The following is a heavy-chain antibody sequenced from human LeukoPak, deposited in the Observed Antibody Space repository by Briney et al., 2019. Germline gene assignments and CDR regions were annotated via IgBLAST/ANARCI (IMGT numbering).Heavy chain of an antibody. D-gene: IGHD2-2*01. J-gene: IGHJ5*02. CDR2: IYSGGST. Sequence: GGSLRLSCAASGFTFSSYWMSWVRQAPGKGLEWVSVIYSGGSTYYADSVKGRFTISRHNSKNTLYLQMNSLRAEDTAVYYCARSRYCSSTSCPYHWFDPWGQGTLVTVSS. CDR1: GFTFSSYW. V-gene: IGHV3-53*04. CDR3: ARSRYCSSTSCPYHWFDP.